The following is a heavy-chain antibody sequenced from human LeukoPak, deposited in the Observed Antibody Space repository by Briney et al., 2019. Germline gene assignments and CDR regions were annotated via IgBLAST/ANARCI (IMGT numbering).Heavy chain of an antibody. V-gene: IGHV4-59*01. CDR2: IYYSGGT. CDR1: GGSISSYY. Sequence: SETLSLTCTVSGGSISSYYWSWIRQPPGKGLEWIGYIYYSGGTNYNPSLKSRVTISVDTSKNQFSLKLSSVTAADTAVYYCARGRGGSYNFDYWGQGTLVTVSS. CDR3: ARGRGGSYNFDY. D-gene: IGHD1-26*01. J-gene: IGHJ4*02.